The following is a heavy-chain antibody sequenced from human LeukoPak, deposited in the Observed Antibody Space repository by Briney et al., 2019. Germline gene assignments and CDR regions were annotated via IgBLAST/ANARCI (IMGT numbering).Heavy chain of an antibody. J-gene: IGHJ6*02. V-gene: IGHV1-69*04. CDR2: IIPILGIT. Sequence: GASVKVSCKASGGTFSSYAISWVRQAPGQGLEWMGRIIPILGITNYAQKFQGRVTITADKSTSTAYMELSSLRSEDTAVYYCALLTGEYYYYYGMDVWGQGTTVTVSS. CDR3: ALLTGEYYYYYGMDV. D-gene: IGHD1-26*01. CDR1: GGTFSSYA.